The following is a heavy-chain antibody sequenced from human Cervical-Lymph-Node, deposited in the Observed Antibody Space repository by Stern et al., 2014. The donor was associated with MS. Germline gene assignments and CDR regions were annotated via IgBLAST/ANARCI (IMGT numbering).Heavy chain of an antibody. CDR2: IKQDGSEI. CDR1: GFTFSDYW. V-gene: IGHV3-7*01. D-gene: IGHD6-19*01. Sequence: EVQLVESGGGLVQPGGSLRLSCAASGFTFSDYWMTWVRQSPGKGLEWVATIKQDGSEIYYVDSVKGRFTISRDNAKKSLYLQMNTLRVEDTAVYYCARNKVAGTKDFWGLGTLVTVSS. J-gene: IGHJ4*02. CDR3: ARNKVAGTKDF.